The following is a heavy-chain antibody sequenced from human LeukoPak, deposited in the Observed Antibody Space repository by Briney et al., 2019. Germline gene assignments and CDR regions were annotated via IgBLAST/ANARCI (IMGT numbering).Heavy chain of an antibody. CDR1: GFSVSSNY. CDR3: ARDKLGSGYSSDFDY. J-gene: IGHJ4*02. CDR2: IYTGGTT. V-gene: IGHV3-66*02. D-gene: IGHD6-19*01. Sequence: GGYLRLYCAASGFSVSSNYMNWVRQAPGKGLEWVSAIYTGGTTYYADSVKGRFTISRDNSKNTLYLQMNSLRAEDTAVYYCARDKLGSGYSSDFDYWGQGTLVTVSS.